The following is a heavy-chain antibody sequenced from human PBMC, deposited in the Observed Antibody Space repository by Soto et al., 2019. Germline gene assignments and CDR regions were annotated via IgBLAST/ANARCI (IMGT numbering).Heavy chain of an antibody. Sequence: PSETLSLTCTVSGGSINNYYWNWIRQPPGKGLEWIGYIYYSGSTNYSSSLSSRVTMSVDTSKNQFSLRLNSVTAADTAVYYCARGWGDIWRSTCYFDRWGQGTLVTVSS. V-gene: IGHV4-59*01. CDR2: IYYSGST. CDR3: ARGWGDIWRSTCYFDR. CDR1: GGSINNYY. J-gene: IGHJ4*02. D-gene: IGHD3-3*01.